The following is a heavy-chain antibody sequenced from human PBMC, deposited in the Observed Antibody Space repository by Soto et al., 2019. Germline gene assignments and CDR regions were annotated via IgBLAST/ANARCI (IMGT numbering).Heavy chain of an antibody. CDR2: INAGNGNT. CDR3: ARATRGTGPAHSYYYYGMDV. Sequence: ASVKLSCKASGYTFTSYAMHWVRQAPGQRLEWMGWINAGNGNTKYSQKFQGRVTITRDTSASTAYMELSSLRSEDTAVYYCARATRGTGPAHSYYYYGMDVWGQGTTVTVSS. J-gene: IGHJ6*02. D-gene: IGHD1-1*01. CDR1: GYTFTSYA. V-gene: IGHV1-3*01.